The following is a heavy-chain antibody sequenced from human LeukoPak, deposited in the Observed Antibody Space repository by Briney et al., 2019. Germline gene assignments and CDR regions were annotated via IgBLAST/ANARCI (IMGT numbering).Heavy chain of an antibody. CDR2: ISYSGST. V-gene: IGHV4-59*08. CDR1: GGSISSYS. J-gene: IGHJ4*02. Sequence: SETLSLTCTVSGGSISSYSWSWIRQPPGKGLEWIGYISYSGSTNYSPSLNSRVTISVDASKNQFSLKLRSLTAADTAIFYCASIPGSSTSWYHFDNWGQGTLVTVSS. D-gene: IGHD6-13*01. CDR3: ASIPGSSTSWYHFDN.